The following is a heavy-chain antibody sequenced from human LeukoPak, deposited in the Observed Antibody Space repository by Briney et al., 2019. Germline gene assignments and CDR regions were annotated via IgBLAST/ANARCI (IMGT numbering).Heavy chain of an antibody. V-gene: IGHV4-39*07. D-gene: IGHD1-26*01. CDR1: GGSISSSIYY. Sequence: PSETLSLTCTVSGGSISSSIYYWGWIRQPPGKGLEWIGRINTSGNTNYNPSLKSRVTMSVDTSKNQFSLKLSSVTAADTAVYYCARGWGYMDVWGRGTTVTVSS. CDR2: INTSGNT. CDR3: ARGWGYMDV. J-gene: IGHJ6*03.